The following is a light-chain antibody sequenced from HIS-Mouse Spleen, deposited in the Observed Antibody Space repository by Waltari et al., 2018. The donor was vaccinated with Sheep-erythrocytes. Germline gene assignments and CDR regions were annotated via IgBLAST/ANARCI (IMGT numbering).Light chain of an antibody. CDR3: CSYAGSSTPWV. CDR2: EGS. Sequence: QSALTQPASVSGSPGQSITISCTGTSSDVGSYNLVSWYQQPPGKDPKLLIYEGSKRPSGVSNRFSGSKSGNTACLTIAGLQAEDEADYYCCSYAGSSTPWVFGGGTKLTVL. V-gene: IGLV2-23*01. CDR1: SSDVGSYNL. J-gene: IGLJ3*02.